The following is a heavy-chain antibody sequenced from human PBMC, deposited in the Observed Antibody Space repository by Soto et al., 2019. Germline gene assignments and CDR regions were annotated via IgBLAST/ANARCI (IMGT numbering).Heavy chain of an antibody. CDR1: GFTFSDYY. J-gene: IGHJ4*02. D-gene: IGHD3-22*01. CDR2: ISSSGSTI. CDR3: ARDDSSGYYPFDY. V-gene: IGHV3-11*01. Sequence: GGSLRLSCAASGFTFSDYYMSWIRQAPGKGLEWVSYISSSGSTIYYADSVKGRFTISRDNAKNSLYLQMNSLRAEGTAVYYCARDDSSGYYPFDYWGQGTLVTVSS.